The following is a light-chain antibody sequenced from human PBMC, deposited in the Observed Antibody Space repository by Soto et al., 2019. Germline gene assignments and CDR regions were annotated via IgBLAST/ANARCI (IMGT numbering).Light chain of an antibody. CDR1: QSVSSY. J-gene: IGKJ2*01. V-gene: IGKV3-11*01. CDR2: DAS. CDR3: QQRSSRPPMYT. Sequence: PGDGATLSCRASQSVSSYLVWYQQKPGQAPRLLIYDASKRATGIPARFSGSWTGTDFTLTISSLEPEDFAVYYCQQRSSRPPMYTFGQGTKVEIK.